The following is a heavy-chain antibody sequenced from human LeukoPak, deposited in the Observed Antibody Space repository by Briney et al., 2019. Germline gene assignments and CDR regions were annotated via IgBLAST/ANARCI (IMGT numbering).Heavy chain of an antibody. CDR3: ARHSDYGDFIDY. CDR2: IYPGDSDT. V-gene: IGHV5-51*01. CDR1: GDRFSSHW. J-gene: IGHJ4*02. D-gene: IGHD4-17*01. Sequence: GESLKISCKGYGDRFSSHWIGWVRQMPGKGLEWMGIIYPGDSDTRYSPSFQGQVTISADKSISTAYLQWSSLKASDTAMYYCARHSDYGDFIDYWGQGTLVTVSS.